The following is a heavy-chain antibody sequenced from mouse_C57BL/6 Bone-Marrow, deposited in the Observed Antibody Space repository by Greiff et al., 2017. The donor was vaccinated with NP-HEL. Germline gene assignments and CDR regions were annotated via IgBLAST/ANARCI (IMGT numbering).Heavy chain of an antibody. CDR1: GYTFTSYW. V-gene: IGHV1-59*01. J-gene: IGHJ2*01. CDR3: AREVDYFDY. Sequence: VQLQQPGAELVRPGTSVKLSCKASGYTFTSYWMHWVKQRPGQGLEWIGVIDPSDSYTNYNQKFKGKATLTVDKSSSTAYMQLSSLTSEDSAVYYCAREVDYFDYWGQGTTLTVSS. CDR2: IDPSDSYT.